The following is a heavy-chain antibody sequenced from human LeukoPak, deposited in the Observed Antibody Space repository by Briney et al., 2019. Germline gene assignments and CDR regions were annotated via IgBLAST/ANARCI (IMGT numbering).Heavy chain of an antibody. Sequence: GGSLRLSCAASGFTFSNYAMSWVRQAPGKRLEWVSGISASGDSTYYADSVKGRFTISRDNAKNSLYLQMNSLRAEDTAVYYCARHVVAVGFDYWGQGTLVTVSS. J-gene: IGHJ4*02. D-gene: IGHD3-22*01. CDR1: GFTFSNYA. CDR3: ARHVVAVGFDY. V-gene: IGHV3-23*01. CDR2: ISASGDST.